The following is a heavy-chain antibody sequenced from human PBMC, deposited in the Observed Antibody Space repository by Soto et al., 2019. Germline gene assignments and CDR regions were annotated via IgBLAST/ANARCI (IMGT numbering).Heavy chain of an antibody. Sequence: ESGGGLDQPGRSLRLSCTGSGFEFGDVAMTWFRQAPGKGREWIGLIRSESYGGTTVYAASLKARFIISREDSRSIAYLQMNNLKSEDTDVYYCVRSPNGSGGSWRGEYWGQGTLVTVP. J-gene: IGHJ4*02. CDR3: VRSPNGSGGSWRGEY. CDR1: GFEFGDVA. D-gene: IGHD2-15*01. CDR2: IRSESYGGTT. V-gene: IGHV3-49*03.